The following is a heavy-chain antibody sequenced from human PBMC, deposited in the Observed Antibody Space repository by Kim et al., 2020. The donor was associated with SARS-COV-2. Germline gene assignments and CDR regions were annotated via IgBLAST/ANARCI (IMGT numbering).Heavy chain of an antibody. CDR2: INTNTGNP. CDR3: ARDSLSSWYSYYYYGMDV. J-gene: IGHJ6*02. D-gene: IGHD6-13*01. CDR1: GYTFTSYA. V-gene: IGHV7-4-1*02. Sequence: ASAKVSCKASGYTFTSYAMNWVRQAPGQGLEWMGWINTNTGNPTYAQGFTGRFVFSLDTSVSTAYLQISSLKAEDTAVYYCARDSLSSWYSYYYYGMDVWGQGTTVTVSS.